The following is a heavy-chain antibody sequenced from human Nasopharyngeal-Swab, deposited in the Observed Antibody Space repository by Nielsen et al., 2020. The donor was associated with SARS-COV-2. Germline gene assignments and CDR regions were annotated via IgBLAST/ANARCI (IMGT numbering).Heavy chain of an antibody. D-gene: IGHD3-16*01. CDR2: IWYDGSNK. CDR3: ARDLGENSSIDY. J-gene: IGHJ4*02. Sequence: WIRQPPGKGLEWVGLIWYDGSNKYYADSVKGRFTISRDSSKNTLYLQMNSLRAEDTAVYYCARDLGENSSIDYWGQGTLVTVSS. V-gene: IGHV3-33*01.